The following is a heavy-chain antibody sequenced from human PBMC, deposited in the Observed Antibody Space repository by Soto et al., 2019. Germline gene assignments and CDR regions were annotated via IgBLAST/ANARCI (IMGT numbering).Heavy chain of an antibody. J-gene: IGHJ6*02. CDR2: IIPIFGTA. D-gene: IGHD1-26*01. Sequence: QVQLVQSGAEVKKPGSSVKVSCKASGGTFSSYAISWVRQAPGQGLEWMGGIIPIFGTANYAQKFQGRVTITADKSTSTAYMELSSRRSEDTAGYYGAGEGGVGATIGIRPYYGMDVWGQGTTVTVSS. CDR3: AGEGGVGATIGIRPYYGMDV. V-gene: IGHV1-69*06. CDR1: GGTFSSYA.